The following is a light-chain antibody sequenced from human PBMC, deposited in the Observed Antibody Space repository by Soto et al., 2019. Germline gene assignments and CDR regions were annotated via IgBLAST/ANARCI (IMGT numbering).Light chain of an antibody. J-gene: IGKJ1*01. V-gene: IGKV1-33*01. Sequence: DIQMTQSPASLSASVGDRVTITCQASQDVSNDLNGYQQKPGKAPKLRISDASNLETGVPSRFSGGGSGTDLTFTITSLQPADFATFYCQQSNSYWTFGQGTNVDIK. CDR2: DAS. CDR3: QQSNSYWT. CDR1: QDVSND.